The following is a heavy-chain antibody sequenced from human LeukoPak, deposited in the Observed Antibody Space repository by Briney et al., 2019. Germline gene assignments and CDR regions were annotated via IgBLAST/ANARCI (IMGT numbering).Heavy chain of an antibody. Sequence: TSETLSLTCTVSGGSISSSSYYWGWIRQPPGKGLEWIGSIYYSGSTYYNPSLKSRVTISVDTSKNQFSLKLSSVTAADTAVYYCAREGTLYYDSSGYNDYWGQGTLVTVSS. CDR3: AREGTLYYDSSGYNDY. J-gene: IGHJ4*02. V-gene: IGHV4-39*07. CDR1: GGSISSSSYY. CDR2: IYYSGST. D-gene: IGHD3-22*01.